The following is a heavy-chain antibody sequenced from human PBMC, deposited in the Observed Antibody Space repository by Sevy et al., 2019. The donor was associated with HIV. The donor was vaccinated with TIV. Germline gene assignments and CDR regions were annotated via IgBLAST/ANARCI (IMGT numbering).Heavy chain of an antibody. CDR1: GIAFSTYA. V-gene: IGHV3-23*01. CDR3: ARVGLGDCSGTNCSPNDY. D-gene: IGHD2-2*01. Sequence: GGSLRLSCAASGIAFSTYAMFWVRQAPGKGLEWVSSISASGYSTYYADSVKGRFTLSRDNARNLLYLQMNSLRVEDTAVYYCARVGLGDCSGTNCSPNDYWGQGTLVTVSS. CDR2: ISASGYST. J-gene: IGHJ4*02.